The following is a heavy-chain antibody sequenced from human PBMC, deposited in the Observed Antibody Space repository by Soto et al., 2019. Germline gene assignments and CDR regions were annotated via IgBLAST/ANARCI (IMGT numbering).Heavy chain of an antibody. Sequence: GASVKVSCKASGFTFTSSAVQWVRQARGQRLEWIGWIVVGSGNTNYAQKFQERVTITRDMSTSTAYMELRSLRSEDTAVYYCAARLHYYDSSGPGDYGAEGNLVSVS. CDR3: AARLHYYDSSGPGDY. CDR2: IVVGSGNT. V-gene: IGHV1-58*01. J-gene: IGHJ4*02. D-gene: IGHD3-22*01. CDR1: GFTFTSSA.